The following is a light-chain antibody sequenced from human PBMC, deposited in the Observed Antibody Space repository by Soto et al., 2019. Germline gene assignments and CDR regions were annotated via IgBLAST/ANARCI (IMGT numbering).Light chain of an antibody. Sequence: EIVMTQSPATLSVSPGERATLSCRASQSVTSNLAWYQQKPGQAPRLLIYGASTSANGIPARFSGSGSGTECTLTISSLKSEDFAVYYCQQYNNWPRTFGQGTKVEIK. CDR3: QQYNNWPRT. V-gene: IGKV3-15*01. CDR2: GAS. J-gene: IGKJ1*01. CDR1: QSVTSN.